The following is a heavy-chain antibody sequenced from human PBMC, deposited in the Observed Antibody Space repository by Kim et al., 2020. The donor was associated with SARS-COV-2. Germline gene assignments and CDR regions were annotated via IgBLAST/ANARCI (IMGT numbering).Heavy chain of an antibody. D-gene: IGHD2-8*01. CDR3: ARRRTNANAFDI. Sequence: SYAQKFQGRVTMTRDTSTSTVYMELSSLRSEDTAVYYCARRRTNANAFDIWGQGTMVTVSS. J-gene: IGHJ3*02. V-gene: IGHV1-46*01.